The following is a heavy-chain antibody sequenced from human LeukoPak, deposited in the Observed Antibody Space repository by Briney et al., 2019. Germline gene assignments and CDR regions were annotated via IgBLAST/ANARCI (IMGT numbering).Heavy chain of an antibody. CDR3: ARSRGWWYLDY. D-gene: IGHD6-19*01. CDR1: GDSISSSNW. Sequence: SGTLSLTCAVSGDSISSSNWWGWAGQPPGKGLEWIGEISHSGSTKYNPSLKSRVTISVDKSKNYFSLKLSSVTAADTAVYYCARSRGWWYLDYWGQGTLVTVSS. V-gene: IGHV4-4*02. CDR2: ISHSGST. J-gene: IGHJ4*02.